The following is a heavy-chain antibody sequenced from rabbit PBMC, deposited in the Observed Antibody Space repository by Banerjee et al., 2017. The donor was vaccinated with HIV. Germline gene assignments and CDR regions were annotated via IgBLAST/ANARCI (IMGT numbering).Heavy chain of an antibody. J-gene: IGHJ4*01. D-gene: IGHD8-1*01. CDR2: IGGGSGGAT. CDR3: ARDNYGGSGYPDYCDL. CDR1: GFTLNNYY. V-gene: IGHV1S40*01. Sequence: QSLEESGGDLVKPGASLTLTCTASGFTLNNYYMCWVRQAPGKGLEWIACIGGGSGGATHYASWAKGRFTISKTSSTTVTLQMTSLTAADTATYFCARDNYGGSGYPDYCDLWGQGTLVTVS.